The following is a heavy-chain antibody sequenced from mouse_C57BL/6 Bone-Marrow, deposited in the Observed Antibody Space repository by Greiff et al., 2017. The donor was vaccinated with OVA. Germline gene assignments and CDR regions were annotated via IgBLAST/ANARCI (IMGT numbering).Heavy chain of an antibody. J-gene: IGHJ4*01. V-gene: IGHV5-12*01. CDR3: ARPLRDYYAMDY. CDR1: GFTFSDYY. Sequence: DVMLVESGGGLVQPGGSLKLSCAASGFTFSDYYMYWVRQTPEKRLEWVAYISNGGGSTYYPDTVKGRFTISRDNAKNTLYLQMSRLKSEDTAMYYCARPLRDYYAMDYWGQGTSVTVSS. D-gene: IGHD3-1*01. CDR2: ISNGGGST.